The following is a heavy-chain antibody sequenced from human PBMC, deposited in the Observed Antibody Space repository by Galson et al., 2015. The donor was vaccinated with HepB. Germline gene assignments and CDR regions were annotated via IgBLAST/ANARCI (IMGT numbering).Heavy chain of an antibody. D-gene: IGHD7-27*01. CDR1: GFTFSSYS. J-gene: IGHJ4*02. CDR2: ISSGSGTI. V-gene: IGHV3-48*02. CDR3: TRPGNWGPAEY. Sequence: SLRLSCAASGFTFSSYSMNWVRQAPGKGLEWISHISSGSGTIYYADSVKGRFTTSRDNAKNSLYLHMNSLRDEDTAVYYCTRPGNWGPAEYWGQGTLVTVSS.